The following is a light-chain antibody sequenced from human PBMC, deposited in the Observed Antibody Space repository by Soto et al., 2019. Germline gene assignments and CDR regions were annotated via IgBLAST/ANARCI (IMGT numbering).Light chain of an antibody. CDR2: QAS. J-gene: IGKJ1*01. CDR1: QSISRQ. Sequence: DIQMTQSPSTLSASVGDRVSITCRASQSISRQLAWYQQQPGKATNLLIYQASNLETGVPSRFTGSGAGTEFTLTISSLQHDYLASYYCRQYQSYWTFGQGTKVEVK. V-gene: IGKV1-5*03. CDR3: RQYQSYWT.